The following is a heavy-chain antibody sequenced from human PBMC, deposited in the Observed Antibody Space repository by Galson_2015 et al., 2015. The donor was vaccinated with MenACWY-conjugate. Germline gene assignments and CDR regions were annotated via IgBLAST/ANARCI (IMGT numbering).Heavy chain of an antibody. CDR3: ARDPIGRHDSSSWFWID. V-gene: IGHV1-18*01. J-gene: IGHJ4*02. D-gene: IGHD6-13*01. CDR2: ISTYNGNA. CDR1: GYTFTNFG. Sequence: SVKVSCKAAGYTFTNFGITWVRKAPGQGLEWMGWISTYNGNANYAQKVRDRVMMTTDTSTNTVHMELKSLTSGDTAVYFCARDPIGRHDSSSWFWIDWGQGT.